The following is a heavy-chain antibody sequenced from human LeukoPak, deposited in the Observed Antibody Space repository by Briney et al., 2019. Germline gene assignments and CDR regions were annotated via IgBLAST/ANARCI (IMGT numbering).Heavy chain of an antibody. V-gene: IGHV1-69*13. D-gene: IGHD3-22*01. Sequence: GASVKVSCKASGGTFSSYAISWVRQAPGQGLEWMGGIIPIFGTANYAQKFQGRVTITADESTSTAYMELSSLRSEDTAMYYCAREKAAYYDSSGYQPLFYWGQGTLVTVSS. J-gene: IGHJ4*02. CDR1: GGTFSSYA. CDR2: IIPIFGTA. CDR3: AREKAAYYDSSGYQPLFY.